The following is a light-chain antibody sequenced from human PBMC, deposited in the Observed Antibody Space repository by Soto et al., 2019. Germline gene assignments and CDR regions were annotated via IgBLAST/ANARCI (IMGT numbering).Light chain of an antibody. V-gene: IGLV2-14*03. Sequence: QSVLTQPASVSGSPGQAITVSCSGISSDIGAHNFVSWYQQHPGKAPKLIIYEVINRPSGVSDRFSGSKSGNTASLTISGLQSADEADYYCNSYTTSNTFVFGSGTKVTVL. CDR2: EVI. CDR3: NSYTTSNTFV. J-gene: IGLJ1*01. CDR1: SSDIGAHNF.